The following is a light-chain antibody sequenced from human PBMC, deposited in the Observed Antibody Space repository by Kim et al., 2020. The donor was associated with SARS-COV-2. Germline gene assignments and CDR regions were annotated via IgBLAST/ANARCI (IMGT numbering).Light chain of an antibody. Sequence: QSALTQPASVSGSPGPSITISCTGTSSDIGAYNHVSWYQQHPGEAPKLMIYDVTKRPSGVSNRFSGSKSGNTASLTISGLQAEDEADYYCSSYTTGKTLVFGGGTQLTVL. CDR1: SSDIGAYNH. V-gene: IGLV2-14*03. CDR2: DVT. J-gene: IGLJ3*02. CDR3: SSYTTGKTLV.